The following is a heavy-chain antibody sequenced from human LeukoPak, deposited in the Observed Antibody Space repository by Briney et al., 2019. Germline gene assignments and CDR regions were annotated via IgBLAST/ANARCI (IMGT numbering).Heavy chain of an antibody. J-gene: IGHJ4*02. CDR3: AKDFSSSWHAGIDY. CDR2: IRYDGSNK. V-gene: IGHV3-30*02. CDR1: GFTFSSYR. Sequence: GGSLRLSCAASGFTFSSYRMHWVRQAPGKGLEWVSFIRYDGSNKYYADSVKGRFTISRDNSKNTLYLQMNSLRAEDTDVYYCAKDFSSSWHAGIDYWGQGTLVTVSS. D-gene: IGHD6-13*01.